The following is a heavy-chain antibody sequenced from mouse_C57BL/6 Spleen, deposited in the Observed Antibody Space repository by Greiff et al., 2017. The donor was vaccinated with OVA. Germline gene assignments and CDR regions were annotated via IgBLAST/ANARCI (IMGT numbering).Heavy chain of an antibody. CDR2: IYPGSGST. CDR3: ARSYYDYPYAMDY. Sequence: VQLQQSGAELVKPGASVKMSCKASGYTFTSYWITWVKQRPGQGLEWIGDIYPGSGSTNYNEKFKSKATLTVDTSSSTAYMQLSSLTSEDSAVYYCARSYYDYPYAMDYWGQGTSVTVSS. D-gene: IGHD2-4*01. V-gene: IGHV1-55*01. CDR1: GYTFTSYW. J-gene: IGHJ4*01.